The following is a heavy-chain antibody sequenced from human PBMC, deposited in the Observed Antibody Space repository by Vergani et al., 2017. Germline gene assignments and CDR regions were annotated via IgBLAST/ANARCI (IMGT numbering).Heavy chain of an antibody. V-gene: IGHV1-69*06. CDR1: GGKGRREE. CDR2: RSHIFGRA. Sequence: QVQLVQSGAEVKKRGREGKGEGKEGGGKGRREERRGGGKGGGQGREGRGGRSHIFGRATEAKKVQGRVTITADKSTSTAYMELSSLRSEDTAVYYCARGRYGGNSGPGYYFDYWGQGTLVTVSS. D-gene: IGHD4-23*01. J-gene: IGHJ4*02. CDR3: ARGRYGGNSGPGYYFDY.